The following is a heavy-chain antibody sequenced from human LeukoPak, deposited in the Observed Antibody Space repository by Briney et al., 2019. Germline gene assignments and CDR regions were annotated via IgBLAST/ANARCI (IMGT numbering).Heavy chain of an antibody. J-gene: IGHJ1*01. Sequence: GGSLRLSCEVSEVTFRNNWMSWVRQAPGKGLEWVANVKQDGSEKYYVESVKGRFTISRDNAKNSLYLQMNSLRVEDTAIYYCATYSLNGREFQYWGHGTLVSVSS. CDR3: ATYSLNGREFQY. CDR1: EVTFRNNW. CDR2: VKQDGSEK. D-gene: IGHD2-8*01. V-gene: IGHV3-7*01.